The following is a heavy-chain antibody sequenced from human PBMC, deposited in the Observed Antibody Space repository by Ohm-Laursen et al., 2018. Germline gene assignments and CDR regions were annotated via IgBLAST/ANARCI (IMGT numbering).Heavy chain of an antibody. CDR3: AKEVLHYYDSSGGFDY. V-gene: IGHV3-30*18. Sequence: SLRLSCAASGFTFSSYGMHWVRQAPGKGLEWVAVISYDGSNKYYADSVKGRFTISRDNSKNTLYLQMNSLRAEDTAVYYGAKEVLHYYDSSGGFDYWGQGTLVTVSS. D-gene: IGHD3-22*01. CDR2: ISYDGSNK. CDR1: GFTFSSYG. J-gene: IGHJ4*02.